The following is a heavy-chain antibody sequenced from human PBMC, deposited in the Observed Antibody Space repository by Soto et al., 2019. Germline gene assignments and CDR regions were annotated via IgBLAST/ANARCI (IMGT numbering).Heavy chain of an antibody. Sequence: KASETLSLTCAVSGGSISSSNWWSWVRQPPGKGLEWIGEIYHSGSTNYNPSLKSRVTISVDKSKNQFSLKLSSVTAADTAVYYCARVGRRITFGGVIVGDDAFDIWGQGTMVTVSS. CDR3: ARVGRRITFGGVIVGDDAFDI. V-gene: IGHV4-4*02. CDR1: GGSISSSNW. CDR2: IYHSGST. J-gene: IGHJ3*02. D-gene: IGHD3-16*02.